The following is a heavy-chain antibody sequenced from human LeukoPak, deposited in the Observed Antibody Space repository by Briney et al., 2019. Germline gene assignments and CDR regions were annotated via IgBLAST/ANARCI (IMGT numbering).Heavy chain of an antibody. CDR3: ARDSREYSYGYGVDY. J-gene: IGHJ4*02. D-gene: IGHD5-18*01. V-gene: IGHV3-53*04. Sequence: GGSLRLSCAASGFTVSSNYMSWVRQAPGKGLGWVSVIYSGGSTYYADSVKGRFTISRHNSKNTLYLQMNSLRSEDTAVYYCARDSREYSYGYGVDYWGQGTLVTVSS. CDR1: GFTVSSNY. CDR2: IYSGGST.